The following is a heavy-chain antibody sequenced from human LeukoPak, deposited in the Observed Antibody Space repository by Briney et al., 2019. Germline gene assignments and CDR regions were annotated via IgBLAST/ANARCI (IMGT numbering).Heavy chain of an antibody. V-gene: IGHV4-34*01. CDR2: INHSGST. CDR3: ARAGKELLWFGPYGMDV. Sequence: SETLSLTCAVYGGSFSGYYWSWIRQPPGKGLEWIGEINHSGSTNYNPSLKSRVTISVDTSKNQFSLKLSSVTAADTAVYYCARAGKELLWFGPYGMDVWGQGTTVTVSS. J-gene: IGHJ6*02. CDR1: GGSFSGYY. D-gene: IGHD3-10*01.